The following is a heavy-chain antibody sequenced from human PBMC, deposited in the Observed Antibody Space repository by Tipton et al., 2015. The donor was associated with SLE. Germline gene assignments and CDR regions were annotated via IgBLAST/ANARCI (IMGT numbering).Heavy chain of an antibody. CDR2: IYYSGTAH. D-gene: IGHD2/OR15-2a*01. Sequence: TLSLTCTVSGDSITRSSFYWGWIRQPPGKGLEWIGSIYYSGTAHYENPSLKSRVTISIDTSNNQFSLRLTSVTAADTAVYFCARSSSVRTLLWPTFAYWGQGTLVTVSS. V-gene: IGHV4-39*07. CDR3: ARSSSVRTLLWPTFAY. CDR1: GDSITRSSFY. J-gene: IGHJ4*02.